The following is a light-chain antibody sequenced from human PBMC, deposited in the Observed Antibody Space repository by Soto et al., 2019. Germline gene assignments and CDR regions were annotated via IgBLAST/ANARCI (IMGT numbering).Light chain of an antibody. CDR1: SSDVGGYNY. Sequence: QSVLPQPASVSGSPGQSITISCTGASSDVGGYNYVSWYQQHPGKAPKLMIYEVSNRPSGVSSRFSGSKSGNTASLTISGLQSEDEADYYCSSYTDSRTYVFGTGTKVTVL. CDR2: EVS. J-gene: IGLJ1*01. V-gene: IGLV2-14*01. CDR3: SSYTDSRTYV.